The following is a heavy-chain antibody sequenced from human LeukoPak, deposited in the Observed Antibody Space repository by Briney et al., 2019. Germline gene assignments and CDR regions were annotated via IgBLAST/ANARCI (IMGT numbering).Heavy chain of an antibody. D-gene: IGHD1-14*01. CDR1: GFAVGSNY. CDR3: ARRPGN. Sequence: GGSLRLSCVASGFAVGSNYMSWVRQAPGKGLEWVSLIYSGGAIRYADSVKGRFTISRDSSKNTLFLQMNDLTVGDTARYYCARRPGNWGQGILVTVSS. J-gene: IGHJ4*02. V-gene: IGHV3-53*01. CDR2: IYSGGAI.